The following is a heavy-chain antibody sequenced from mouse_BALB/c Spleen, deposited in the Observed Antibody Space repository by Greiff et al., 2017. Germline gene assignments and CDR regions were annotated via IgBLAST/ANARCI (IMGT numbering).Heavy chain of an antibody. D-gene: IGHD2-4*01. Sequence: QVQLQQSGAELVKPGASVKLSCKASGYTFTSYYMYWVKQRPGQGLEWIGEINPSNGGTNFNEKFKSKATLTVDKSSSTAYMQLSSLTSEDSAVYYCTREGITTWFAYWGQGTLVTVSA. V-gene: IGHV1S81*02. CDR1: GYTFTSYY. CDR3: TREGITTWFAY. CDR2: INPSNGGT. J-gene: IGHJ3*01.